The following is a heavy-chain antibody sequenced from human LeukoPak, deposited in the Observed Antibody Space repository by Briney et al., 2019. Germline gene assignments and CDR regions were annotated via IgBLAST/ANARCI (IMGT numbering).Heavy chain of an antibody. D-gene: IGHD1-26*01. J-gene: IGHJ4*02. CDR3: VRDLVGAWNYFDY. Sequence: HGASVKVSCKASGGTFSSYAISWVRQAPGQGLEWMGGIIPIFGTATYAQKFQGRVTITTDESTSTACMELSTLRSEDTAVYYCVRDLVGAWNYFDYWGQGTLVTVSS. CDR2: IIPIFGTA. V-gene: IGHV1-69*05. CDR1: GGTFSSYA.